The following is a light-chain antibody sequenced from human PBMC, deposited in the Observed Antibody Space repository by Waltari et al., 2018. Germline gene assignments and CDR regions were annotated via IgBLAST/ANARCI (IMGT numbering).Light chain of an antibody. J-gene: IGKJ1*01. CDR1: QSVSRA. Sequence: SCRASQSVSRALAWYQQKPGQAPRLPIFGASNRATGIPDRFSGSGSETDFSLTISRLEPEDFAVYYCQHYVRLPATFGRGTKVEIK. V-gene: IGKV3-20*01. CDR3: QHYVRLPAT. CDR2: GAS.